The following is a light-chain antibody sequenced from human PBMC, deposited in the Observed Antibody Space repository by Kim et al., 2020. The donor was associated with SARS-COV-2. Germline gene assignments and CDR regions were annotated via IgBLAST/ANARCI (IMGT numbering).Light chain of an antibody. V-gene: IGLV3-19*01. CDR3: NSRDSSGNHVV. CDR2: GKN. J-gene: IGLJ2*01. Sequence: SSALTQDPAVSVALGQTVRITCQGDSLRSYYASWYQQKPGQAPVLVIYGKNNRPSGTPDRFSGSSSGNTASLTITGAQAEDEADYYCNSRDSSGNHVVFGGGTQLTVL. CDR1: SLRSYY.